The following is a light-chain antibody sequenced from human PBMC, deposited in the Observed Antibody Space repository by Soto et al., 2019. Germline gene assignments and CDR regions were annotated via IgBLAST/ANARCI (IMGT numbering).Light chain of an antibody. CDR3: QQYAMSPLT. V-gene: IGKV3-20*01. CDR1: QMVAASY. CDR2: GAT. Sequence: EIVLTQSPGTLSLSPGERVTLSCRASQMVAASYLAWYQQKPGQAPRLLIYGATNRATGIPDRFSGRGTGTDFTLTISRLEAEYFAVYYCQQYAMSPLTFGGGAKVEL. J-gene: IGKJ4*01.